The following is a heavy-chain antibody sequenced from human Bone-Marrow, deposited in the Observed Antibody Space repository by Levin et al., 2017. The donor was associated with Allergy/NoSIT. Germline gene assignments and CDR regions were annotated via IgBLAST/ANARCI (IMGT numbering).Heavy chain of an antibody. CDR1: GFSFGTYA. J-gene: IGHJ4*02. CDR3: AKVGCSSTTCNTEEPVMVFGVL. Sequence: GESLKISCAASGFSFGTYAMSWVRQAPGKGLEWVSGISAGGRSTYYADSVKGRFTISRDNSKNMLHLQMNSLRPEDTAVYYCAKVGCSSTTCNTEEPVMVFGVLWGRGTLVTVSS. D-gene: IGHD2-2*02. V-gene: IGHV3-23*01. CDR2: ISAGGRST.